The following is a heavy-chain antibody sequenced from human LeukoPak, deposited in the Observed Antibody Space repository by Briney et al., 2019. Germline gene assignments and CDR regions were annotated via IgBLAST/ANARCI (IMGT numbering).Heavy chain of an antibody. CDR1: GGSISSYY. J-gene: IGHJ6*02. Sequence: SETLSLTCTVSGGSISSYYWSWIRQPPGKGLEWIGYIYHSGSTNYNPSLKSRVTISVDTSKNQFSLKLSSVTAADTAVYYCARDRGVPYYYYGMDVWGQGTTVTVSS. V-gene: IGHV4-59*01. CDR2: IYHSGST. CDR3: ARDRGVPYYYYGMDV. D-gene: IGHD2-8*01.